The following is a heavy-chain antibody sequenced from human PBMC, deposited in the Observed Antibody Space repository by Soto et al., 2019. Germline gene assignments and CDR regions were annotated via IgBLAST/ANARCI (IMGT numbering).Heavy chain of an antibody. CDR2: INTYNGNR. CDR3: ARDRLRGYDSSGFYS. J-gene: IGHJ4*02. CDR1: GYSFSSYG. Sequence: QVQLVQSGAELRKPGASVKVSCKASGYSFSSYGINWVRQAPGQGLEWMGWINTYNGNRNYAQKFEDRVTMTTATSTNTVYMELRSLKSDDTAIDYCARDRLRGYDSSGFYSWGQGTLVTVSS. D-gene: IGHD3-22*01. V-gene: IGHV1-18*01.